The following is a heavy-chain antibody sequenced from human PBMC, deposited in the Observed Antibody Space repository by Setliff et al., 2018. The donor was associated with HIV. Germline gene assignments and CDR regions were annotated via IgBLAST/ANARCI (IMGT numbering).Heavy chain of an antibody. J-gene: IGHJ4*02. D-gene: IGHD3-10*01. CDR1: GGSINNYF. CDR3: ARLFSGSPGDY. V-gene: IGHV4-59*01. Sequence: SETLFLTCTVSGGSINNYFWSWIRQSPGRGLEWIGYIYYSGETNYNPSLKSRVTFSVDTSKNQFSLKLSSVTAADSAVYYCARLFSGSPGDYWGQGTLVTVSS. CDR2: IYYSGET.